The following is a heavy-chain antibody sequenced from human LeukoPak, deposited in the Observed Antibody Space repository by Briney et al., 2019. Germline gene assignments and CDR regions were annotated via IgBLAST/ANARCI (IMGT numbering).Heavy chain of an antibody. CDR2: ISSSGSTI. CDR1: GFTFSSYE. V-gene: IGHV3-48*03. Sequence: GGSLRLSCAASGFTFSSYEMNWVRQAPGKGLEWVSYISSSGSTIYYADSVKGRFTISRDNAKNTLYLQMNSLRAEDTAVYYCARGWEGYFDYWGQGTLVTVSS. CDR3: ARGWEGYFDY. D-gene: IGHD1-26*01. J-gene: IGHJ4*02.